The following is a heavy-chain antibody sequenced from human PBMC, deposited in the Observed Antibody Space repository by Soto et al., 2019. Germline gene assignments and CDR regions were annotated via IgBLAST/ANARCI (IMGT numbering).Heavy chain of an antibody. CDR2: ISSKGDNT. CDR1: GFTFSSYA. V-gene: IGHV3-64D*06. Sequence: PGGSLRLSCSASGFTFSSYAMHWVRQVPGKGLESVSAISSKGDNTYYADSVKGRFSISRDNSKNTLYYQMSSLRAEDTGVYYCVKAGGAQVYFYCGMDVWGQGTMVTVSS. J-gene: IGHJ6*02. D-gene: IGHD3-16*01. CDR3: VKAGGAQVYFYCGMDV.